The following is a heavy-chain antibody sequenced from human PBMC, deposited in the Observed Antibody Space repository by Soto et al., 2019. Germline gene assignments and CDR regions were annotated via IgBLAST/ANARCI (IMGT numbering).Heavy chain of an antibody. CDR2: ICPGDSDT. CDR3: ARHSRILYDILTGYYEVPTWFDP. J-gene: IGHJ5*02. Sequence: PGESLKISCKGSGYSFTSYWIGWVRQMPGKGLEWMGIICPGDSDTRYSPSFQGKVTISADKSISTAYLQWSSLKASDTAMYYCARHSRILYDILTGYYEVPTWFDPWGQGTLVTVSS. D-gene: IGHD3-9*01. CDR1: GYSFTSYW. V-gene: IGHV5-51*01.